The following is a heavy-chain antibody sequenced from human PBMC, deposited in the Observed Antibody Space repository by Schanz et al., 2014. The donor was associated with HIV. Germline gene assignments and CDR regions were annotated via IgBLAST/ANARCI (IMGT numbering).Heavy chain of an antibody. Sequence: QVQLVQSGAEGRKPGASVKVSCKTSGYTFIDYFIHWVRQAPGQGLEWMGWIDPNSGGFARKFNDRLTITRKKSINTAYMELSRLRFEDTAVYYCARYPRLIDSNSPQGMDVWGQGTAVTVSS. CDR2: IDPNSGG. CDR1: GYTFIDYF. V-gene: IGHV1-2*02. D-gene: IGHD2-8*01. J-gene: IGHJ6*02. CDR3: ARYPRLIDSNSPQGMDV.